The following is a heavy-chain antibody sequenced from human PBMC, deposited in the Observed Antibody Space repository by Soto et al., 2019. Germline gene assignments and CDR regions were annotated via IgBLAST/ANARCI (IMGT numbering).Heavy chain of an antibody. CDR1: GGSISSGGYY. J-gene: IGHJ4*02. D-gene: IGHD3-10*01. CDR2: IHYSGST. Sequence: PSETLSLTCTVSGGSISSGGYYWSWIRQHPGKGLEWIGYIHYSGSTFYNPSLESRVTISLDTSENQFSLKLSSVTAADTAVYYCARDYSYGYFDYWGQGALVTVSS. V-gene: IGHV4-31*03. CDR3: ARDYSYGYFDY.